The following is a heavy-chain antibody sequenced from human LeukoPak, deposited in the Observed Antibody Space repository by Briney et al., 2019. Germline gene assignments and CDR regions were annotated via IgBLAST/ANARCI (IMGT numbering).Heavy chain of an antibody. D-gene: IGHD5-12*01. J-gene: IGHJ3*02. CDR1: GGSISSYH. CDR2: IYSSGST. Sequence: SETLSLTCAVSGGSISSYHWSWIRQPAGEGLQWIGFIYSSGSTNYNPSLKSRVTISLDTSKNQFSLRVSSVTSADTAVYYCARGNSGYDYAFDIWGQGTMVTVSS. CDR3: ARGNSGYDYAFDI. V-gene: IGHV4-59*01.